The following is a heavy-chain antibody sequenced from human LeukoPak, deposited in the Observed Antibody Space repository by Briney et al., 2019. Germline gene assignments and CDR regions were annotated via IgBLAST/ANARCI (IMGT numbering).Heavy chain of an antibody. J-gene: IGHJ4*02. D-gene: IGHD5-12*01. CDR2: ISSSSSTI. CDR1: GFTFSIYS. V-gene: IGHV3-48*01. Sequence: GGSLRLSCAASGFTFSIYSMNWVRQAPGKGLEWISYISSSSSTIYYADSVEGRFTISRDNAKNSLYLQMNSLRAEDTAVYYCARGLSLDRYSGYDRYYFDYWGRGTLVTVSS. CDR3: ARGLSLDRYSGYDRYYFDY.